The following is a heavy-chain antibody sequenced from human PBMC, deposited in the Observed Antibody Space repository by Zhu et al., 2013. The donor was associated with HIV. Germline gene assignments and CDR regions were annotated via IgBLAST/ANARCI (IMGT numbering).Heavy chain of an antibody. CDR1: GYTFTSYA. J-gene: IGHJ4*02. Sequence: QVQLVQSGAEVKKPGASVKVSCKASGYTFTSYAMHWVRQAPGQRLEWMGWINAGNGNTKYSQKFQGRVTITRDTSASTAYMELSSLRSEDTAVYYCARRPPXRNSPTAKVYFDYWGQGTLVTVSS. V-gene: IGHV1-3*01. D-gene: IGHD1-7*01. CDR2: INAGNGNT. CDR3: ARRPPXRNSPTAKVYFDY.